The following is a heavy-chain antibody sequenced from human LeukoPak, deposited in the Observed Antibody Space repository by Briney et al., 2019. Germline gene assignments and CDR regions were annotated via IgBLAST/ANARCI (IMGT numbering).Heavy chain of an antibody. D-gene: IGHD7-27*01. V-gene: IGHV4-4*07. J-gene: IGHJ4*02. Sequence: KTSETLSLTCTVSGGSINTYYWSWIRQPAGKGLEWIGRIYTSGSTNYNPSLKSRVTMSLDTSKNQFSLKLTSVTAADTAVYYCVRGHLGMPFDYWGQGTLVTVSS. CDR3: VRGHLGMPFDY. CDR2: IYTSGST. CDR1: GGSINTYY.